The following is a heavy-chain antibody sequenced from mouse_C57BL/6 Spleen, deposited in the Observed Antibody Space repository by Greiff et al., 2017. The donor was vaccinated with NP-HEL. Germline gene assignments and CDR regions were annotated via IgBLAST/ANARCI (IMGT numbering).Heavy chain of an antibody. V-gene: IGHV14-3*01. J-gene: IGHJ2*01. CDR1: GFTIKNTY. CDR2: IDPANGNT. CDR3: AREDTTVDFDY. D-gene: IGHD1-1*01. Sequence: VQLQQSVAELVRPGASVKLSCTASGFTIKNTYMHWVKQRPEQGLEWIGRIDPANGNTKYAPKFQGKATITADTSANTAYLQLSSLTSEDTAIYYCAREDTTVDFDYWGKGTTLTVSS.